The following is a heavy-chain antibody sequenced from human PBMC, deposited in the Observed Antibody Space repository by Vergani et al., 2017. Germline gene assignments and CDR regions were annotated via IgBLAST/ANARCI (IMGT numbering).Heavy chain of an antibody. Sequence: EVQLLESGGGLVQPGGSLRLSCAASGFTFSSYAMSWVRQAPGKGLGWVSAISGSGGSTYYADSVKGRFTISRDNSKTTLYLQMNSLRAEDTAVYYCAKERGITIFGVALDAFDIWGQGTMVTVSS. CDR2: ISGSGGST. CDR3: AKERGITIFGVALDAFDI. D-gene: IGHD3-3*01. CDR1: GFTFSSYA. V-gene: IGHV3-23*01. J-gene: IGHJ3*02.